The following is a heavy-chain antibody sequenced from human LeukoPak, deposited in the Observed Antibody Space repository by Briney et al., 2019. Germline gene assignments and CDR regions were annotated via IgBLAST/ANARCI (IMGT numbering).Heavy chain of an antibody. CDR3: ARDPSGYFNY. CDR2: IYYSWST. V-gene: IGHV4-61*01. CDR1: GGSVSSGNYY. J-gene: IGHJ4*02. Sequence: SETLSLTCTVSGGSVSSGNYYWSWIRQPPGKGLDWIGYIYYSWSTNYNPSLKSRVTISVDTSKNQFSLRLSSVTAADTAVYYCARDPSGYFNYWGQGTLATVSS. D-gene: IGHD3-22*01.